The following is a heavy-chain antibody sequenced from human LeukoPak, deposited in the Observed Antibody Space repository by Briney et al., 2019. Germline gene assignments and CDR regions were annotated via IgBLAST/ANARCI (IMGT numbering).Heavy chain of an antibody. CDR2: INHSGST. CDR3: ARAMRRYCSGGRCPPDNWFDP. CDR1: GGSFSGYY. Sequence: PSETLSLTCAVYGGSFSGYYWSWIRQPPGKGLEWIGEINHSGSTNYNPSLKSRVTISVDTSKNQFSLKLSSVTAADTAVYYCARAMRRYCSGGRCPPDNWFDPWGQGTLVTVSS. J-gene: IGHJ5*02. V-gene: IGHV4-34*01. D-gene: IGHD2-15*01.